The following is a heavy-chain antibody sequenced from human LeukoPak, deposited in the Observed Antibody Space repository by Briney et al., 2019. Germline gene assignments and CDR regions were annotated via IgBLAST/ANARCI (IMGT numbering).Heavy chain of an antibody. CDR2: IYYSGSA. CDR1: GGSISSGGYY. V-gene: IGHV4-31*03. Sequence: SETLSLTCTVSGGSISSGGYYWSWIRQHPGKGLEWIGYIYYSGSAYYNPSLKSRGTISVDTSENQFSLKLSSVTAADTAVYYCARVNYGSATKEDYWGQGTLVTVSS. J-gene: IGHJ4*02. CDR3: ARVNYGSATKEDY. D-gene: IGHD3-10*01.